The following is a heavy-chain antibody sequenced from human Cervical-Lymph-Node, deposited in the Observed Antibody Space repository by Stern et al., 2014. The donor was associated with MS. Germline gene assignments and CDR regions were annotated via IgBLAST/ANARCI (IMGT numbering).Heavy chain of an antibody. CDR2: ILYSGTT. J-gene: IGHJ6*02. V-gene: IGHV4-39*02. D-gene: IGHD6-6*01. CDR1: GGSISSSVHY. CDR3: ARRLKIAARPGLVGGYFYGMDV. Sequence: QLQLQVSGPGLVKPSETLSLTCTVSGGSISSSVHYWDWVRQTPGKGLEWIGCILYSGTTYYDPSLKSRVAISVDTSKNHFSLKLSSVTVADTAVYYCARRLKIAARPGLVGGYFYGMDVWGQGTTVTVSS.